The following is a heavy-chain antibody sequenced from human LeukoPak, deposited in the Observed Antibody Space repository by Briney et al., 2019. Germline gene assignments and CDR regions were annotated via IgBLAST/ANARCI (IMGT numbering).Heavy chain of an antibody. CDR3: ARGAPVIDL. CDR2: IYHTGST. CDR1: GVSISSGLYS. J-gene: IGHJ2*01. Sequence: PSQTLSLTCDVSGVSISSGLYSWSWIRQPLGKGLEWIGYIYHTGSTYYNPSLKGRVTISVDTSKNQFSLKLSSVTAADTAVYYCARGAPVIDLWGRGTLVTVSS. V-gene: IGHV4-30-2*01. D-gene: IGHD4-23*01.